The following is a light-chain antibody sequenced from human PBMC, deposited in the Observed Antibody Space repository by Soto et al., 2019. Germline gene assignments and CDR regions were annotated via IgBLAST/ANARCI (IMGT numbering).Light chain of an antibody. CDR1: QSVSNNY. Sequence: EILFTQSPGALSLSPGERATPSCRASQSVSNNYLAWYQQKPGQAPSLIIYGASNRATGIPDRFSGSGAAAEFTLTISRLEPEDFAVYYCQQYGSSHPYTFGQGTRLEIK. CDR2: GAS. J-gene: IGKJ5*01. V-gene: IGKV3-20*01. CDR3: QQYGSSHPYT.